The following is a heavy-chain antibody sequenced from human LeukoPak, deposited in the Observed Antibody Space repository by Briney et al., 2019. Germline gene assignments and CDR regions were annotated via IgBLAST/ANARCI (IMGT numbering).Heavy chain of an antibody. Sequence: GGSLRLSCAASGFTFSSYAMSWVRQALGKGLEWVSVISSSGGSTYYADSVKGRFTISRDNSRNTLDLQMNSLRVEDTAVYFCAKQGGAVAYTVRDYWGQGTLVTVSS. CDR3: AKQGGAVAYTVRDY. D-gene: IGHD6-19*01. V-gene: IGHV3-23*01. CDR2: ISSSGGST. CDR1: GFTFSSYA. J-gene: IGHJ4*02.